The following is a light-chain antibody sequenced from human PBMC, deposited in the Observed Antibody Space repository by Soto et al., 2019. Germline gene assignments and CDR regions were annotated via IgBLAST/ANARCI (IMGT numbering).Light chain of an antibody. V-gene: IGKV3-20*01. CDR3: QQYGSFPRT. CDR2: GAS. CDR1: QSVSSGY. J-gene: IGKJ5*01. Sequence: EIVLTQSPGTLSLSPGERATLSCRASQSVSSGYLAWYQQSPSQAPRLLIYGASSRATGIPDRFTGSGSGTDFTLTISRLEPEDFAVYYCQQYGSFPRTFGQGTRLEIK.